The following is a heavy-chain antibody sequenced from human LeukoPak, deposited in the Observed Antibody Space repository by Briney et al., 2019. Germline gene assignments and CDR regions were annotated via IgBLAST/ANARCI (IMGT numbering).Heavy chain of an antibody. CDR3: ARESGSYYESAFDI. V-gene: IGHV4-30-4*01. CDR1: GGSISSGDYY. D-gene: IGHD1-26*01. Sequence: PSETLSLTCTVSGGSISSGDYYWSWIRQPPGKGLEWIGYIYYSGSTYYNPSLKSRVTISVDTSKNQFSLKLSSVTAADTAVYYCARESGSYYESAFDIWGQGTMVTVSS. J-gene: IGHJ3*02. CDR2: IYYSGST.